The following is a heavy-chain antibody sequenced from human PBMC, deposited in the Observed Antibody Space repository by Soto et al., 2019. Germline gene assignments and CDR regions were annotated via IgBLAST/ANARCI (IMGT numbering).Heavy chain of an antibody. CDR2: IRSKANSYAT. Sequence: PVGSLRLSCAASGFTFSGSAMHWVRQASGKGLEWVGRIRSKANSYATAYAASVKGRFTISRDDSKNTAYLQMNSLKTEDTAVYYCTRLSEAVTIFGVVIRPRGSQPDYYYYMDVWGKGTTVTVSS. V-gene: IGHV3-73*01. CDR3: TRLSEAVTIFGVVIRPRGSQPDYYYYMDV. CDR1: GFTFSGSA. J-gene: IGHJ6*03. D-gene: IGHD3-3*01.